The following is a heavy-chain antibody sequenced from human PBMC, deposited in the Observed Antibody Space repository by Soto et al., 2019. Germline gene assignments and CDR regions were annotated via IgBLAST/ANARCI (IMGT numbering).Heavy chain of an antibody. V-gene: IGHV3-30*18. D-gene: IGHD6-13*01. CDR3: AKGEGSSWYLVYYYYGMDV. Sequence: GGSLRLSCAASGFTFSSYGMHWVRQAPGKGLEWVAVISYDGSNKYYADSVKGRFTISRDNSKNTLYLQMNSLRAEDTAVYYCAKGEGSSWYLVYYYYGMDVWGQGTTVTVSS. CDR1: GFTFSSYG. CDR2: ISYDGSNK. J-gene: IGHJ6*02.